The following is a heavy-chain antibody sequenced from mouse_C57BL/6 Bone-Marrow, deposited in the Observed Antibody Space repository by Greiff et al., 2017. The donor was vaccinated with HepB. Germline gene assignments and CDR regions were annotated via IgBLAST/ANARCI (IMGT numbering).Heavy chain of an antibody. CDR1: GFTFSSYA. D-gene: IGHD1-1*01. J-gene: IGHJ1*03. V-gene: IGHV5-9-1*02. Sequence: EVMLVESGEGLVKPGGSLKLSCAASGFTFSSYAMSWVRQTPEKRLEWVAYISSGGDYIYYADTVKGRFTISRDNARNTLYLQMSSLKSEDTAMYYCTRDLCYYGSSYDWYFDVWGTGTTVTVSS. CDR3: TRDLCYYGSSYDWYFDV. CDR2: ISSGGDYI.